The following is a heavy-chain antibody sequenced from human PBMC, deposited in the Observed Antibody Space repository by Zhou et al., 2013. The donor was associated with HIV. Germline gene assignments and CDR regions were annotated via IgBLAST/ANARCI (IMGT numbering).Heavy chain of an antibody. V-gene: IGHV1-18*01. J-gene: IGHJ5*02. Sequence: QVQLVQSGAEVKKPGASVKVSCKASGYSFNNFGVAWVRQAPGQGLEWMGWISAYNDKTNFAQKFQARVTLTTDTSTTIAHMELRSLASDDTAVYHCAMKGTGDRGWFDPWGQGTLVTVSS. CDR1: GYSFNNFG. CDR2: ISAYNDKT. D-gene: IGHD7-27*01. CDR3: AMKGTGDRGWFDP.